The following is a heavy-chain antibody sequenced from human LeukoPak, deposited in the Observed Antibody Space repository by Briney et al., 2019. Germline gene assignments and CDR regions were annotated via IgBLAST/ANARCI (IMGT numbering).Heavy chain of an antibody. V-gene: IGHV1-46*01. J-gene: IGHJ4*02. CDR3: ARDLTMIVANVGY. D-gene: IGHD3-22*01. Sequence: ASVKVSCKASGYTFTGYYMHWVRQAPGQGLEWMGIINPSGGSTSYAQRFQGRVTMTRDMSTSTVYMELSSLRSEDTAVYYCARDLTMIVANVGYWGQGTLVTVSS. CDR1: GYTFTGYY. CDR2: INPSGGST.